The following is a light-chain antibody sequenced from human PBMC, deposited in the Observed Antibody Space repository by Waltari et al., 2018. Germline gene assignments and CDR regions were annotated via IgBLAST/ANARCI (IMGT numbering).Light chain of an antibody. CDR2: HAS. Sequence: CQASQAIYDFLSWYQQKPGQAPILLIYHASNLETGVPSRFSGSGYGTQFSLTISGLLPEDFATYYCLQFDTAWLSFGGGTKVEIK. CDR3: LQFDTAWLS. CDR1: QAIYDF. J-gene: IGKJ4*01. V-gene: IGKV1-33*01.